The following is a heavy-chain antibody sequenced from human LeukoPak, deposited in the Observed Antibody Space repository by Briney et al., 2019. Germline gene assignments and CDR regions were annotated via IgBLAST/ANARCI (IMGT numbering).Heavy chain of an antibody. CDR1: GYSFTSYW. CDR3: ARLYKDVDTAMANPFDY. CDR2: IYPGDSDT. Sequence: GESLKISCKGSGYSFTSYWIAWVRQMPGKGLEWMGIIYPGDSDTRYSPSFQGQVTISADKSISTAYLQWSSLKASDTAMYYCARLYKDVDTAMANPFDYWGQGTLVAVSS. V-gene: IGHV5-51*01. J-gene: IGHJ4*02. D-gene: IGHD5-18*01.